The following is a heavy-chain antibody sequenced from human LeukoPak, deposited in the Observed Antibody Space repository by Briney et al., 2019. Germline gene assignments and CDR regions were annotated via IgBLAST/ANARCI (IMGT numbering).Heavy chain of an antibody. D-gene: IGHD3-10*01. CDR2: IYHSGST. J-gene: IGHJ4*02. CDR1: GGSISSGGYS. Sequence: KSSETLSLTCAVSGGSISSGGYSWSWIRQPPGKGLEWIGYIYHSGSTYYNPSLKSRVTISVDRSKNQFSLRLSSVTAADTAVYYCARGPGGSGSYLPYYFGYWGQGTLVTVSS. V-gene: IGHV4-30-2*01. CDR3: ARGPGGSGSYLPYYFGY.